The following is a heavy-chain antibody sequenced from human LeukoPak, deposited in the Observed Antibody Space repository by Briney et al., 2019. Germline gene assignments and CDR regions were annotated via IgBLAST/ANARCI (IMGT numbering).Heavy chain of an antibody. J-gene: IGHJ4*02. V-gene: IGHV4-31*02. CDR1: GFTFSSYS. Sequence: LRLSCAASGFTFSSYSMNWVRQHPGKGLEWIGYIYYSGSTYYNPSLKSRVTISVDTSKNQFSLKLSSVTAADTAVYYCARHPIREYYFDYWGQGTLVTVSS. CDR3: ARHPIREYYFDY. CDR2: IYYSGST. D-gene: IGHD3-9*01.